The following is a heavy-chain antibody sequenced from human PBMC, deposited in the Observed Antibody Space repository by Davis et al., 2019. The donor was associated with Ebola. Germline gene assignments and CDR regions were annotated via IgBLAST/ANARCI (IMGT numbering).Heavy chain of an antibody. V-gene: IGHV4-4*02. CDR2: IYHSGST. D-gene: IGHD5-24*01. CDR1: GGSISSSNW. Sequence: MPSETLSLTCAVSGGSISSSNWWNWVRQPPGKGLEWIGEIYHSGSTNYNPSLKSRVTISVDKSKNQFSLKLSSVTAADTAVYYCARVEMATIEGFDYWGQGTLVTVSS. CDR3: ARVEMATIEGFDY. J-gene: IGHJ4*02.